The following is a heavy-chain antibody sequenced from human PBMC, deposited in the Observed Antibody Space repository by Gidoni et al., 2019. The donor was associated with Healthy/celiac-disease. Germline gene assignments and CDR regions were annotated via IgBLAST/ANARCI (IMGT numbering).Heavy chain of an antibody. Sequence: QVQLVQSGAEVKKPGASVKVSCKASGYTVTSYGISGVRQAPGQGLEWMGWISAYNGNTNYAQKLQGRVTMVTTDTSTSTAYMELRSLRSDDTAVYYCARVESGGSCYECDYWGQGTLVTVSS. CDR2: ISAYNGNT. CDR3: ARVESGGSCYECDY. CDR1: GYTVTSYG. J-gene: IGHJ4*02. D-gene: IGHD2-15*01. V-gene: IGHV1-18*01.